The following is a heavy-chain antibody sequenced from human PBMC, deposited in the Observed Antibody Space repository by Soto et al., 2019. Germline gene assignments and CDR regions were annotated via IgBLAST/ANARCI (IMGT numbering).Heavy chain of an antibody. CDR2: ISGSGGRT. Sequence: GGSLRLSCAAFGFTFSSYAMSWVRQAPGTGLEWVSGISGSGGRTYYADSVQGRFTISRDNSKNTLYLQMNSLRAEDAAVYYCAKDLVGSNADYFDYWGQGTLVTVSS. CDR3: AKDLVGSNADYFDY. J-gene: IGHJ4*02. CDR1: GFTFSSYA. V-gene: IGHV3-23*01. D-gene: IGHD2-15*01.